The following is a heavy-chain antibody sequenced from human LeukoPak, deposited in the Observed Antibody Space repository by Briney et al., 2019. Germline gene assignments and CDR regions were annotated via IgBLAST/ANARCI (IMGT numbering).Heavy chain of an antibody. CDR3: AKSHGSGWLDTFDY. D-gene: IGHD6-19*01. CDR2: INGSGGST. CDR1: GFTFSSYA. V-gene: IGHV3-23*01. J-gene: IGHJ4*02. Sequence: GGSLRLSCAASGFTFSSYAMSWVRQAPGKGLEWVSDINGSGGSTYYADSVKGRFTISRDNSKNTLYLQMNSLRAEDTAVYYCAKSHGSGWLDTFDYWGQGTLVTVSS.